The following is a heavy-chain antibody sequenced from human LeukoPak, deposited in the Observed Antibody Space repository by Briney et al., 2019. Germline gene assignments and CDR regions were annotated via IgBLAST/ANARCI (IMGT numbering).Heavy chain of an antibody. V-gene: IGHV4-59*01. Sequence: SETLSLTCTVSGGSISSYYWSWIRQPPGKGLEWIGYIYYSGSTNYNPSLKSRVTISVDTSKNQFSLKLSSVTAADTAVYYCARGKNDLSGYYFDYWGQGTLVTVSS. D-gene: IGHD1-1*01. CDR2: IYYSGST. CDR1: GGSISSYY. CDR3: ARGKNDLSGYYFDY. J-gene: IGHJ4*02.